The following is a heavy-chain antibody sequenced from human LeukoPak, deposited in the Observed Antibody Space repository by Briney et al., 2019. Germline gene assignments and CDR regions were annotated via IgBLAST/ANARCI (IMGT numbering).Heavy chain of an antibody. Sequence: ASVKVSCKASGYTFTSYDINWVRQATGQGLEWMGWMNPNSGNTGYAQKFQGRVTMTRNTSISTAYMELSSLRSEDTAVYYCARPNYDYVWGSYRPHIDYWGQGTLVTVSS. CDR3: ARPNYDYVWGSYRPHIDY. J-gene: IGHJ4*02. V-gene: IGHV1-8*01. CDR1: GYTFTSYD. CDR2: MNPNSGNT. D-gene: IGHD3-16*02.